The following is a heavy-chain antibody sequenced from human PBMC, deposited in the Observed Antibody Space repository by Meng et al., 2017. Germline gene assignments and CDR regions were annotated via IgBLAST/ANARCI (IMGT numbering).Heavy chain of an antibody. CDR1: GDSVSSNRAA. D-gene: IGHD1-26*01. CDR2: AYYRSKWYH. CDR3: ARGSYSFDS. Sequence: HLQQSGPGLVKPSQTLSLICAISGDSVSSNRAAWNWIRQSPSRGLEWLGRAYYRSKWYHDYAESVKSRISIDPDTSKNQFSLQLRSVTPEDSAVYYCARGSYSFDSWGQRTLVTVSS. V-gene: IGHV6-1*01. J-gene: IGHJ4*02.